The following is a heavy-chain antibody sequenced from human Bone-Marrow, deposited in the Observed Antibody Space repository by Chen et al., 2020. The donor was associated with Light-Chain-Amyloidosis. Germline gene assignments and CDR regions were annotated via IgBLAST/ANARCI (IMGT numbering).Heavy chain of an antibody. D-gene: IGHD3-3*01. CDR3: ARVMTKAVFGVVAAGMDV. Sequence: QVQLVQSGTEVKKPGASVKVSCKASGYTFTGYHIHWVRQAPGQGLEWMGWINPNSGGTNYAQKFQDRVTMTRDRSISTAYMEVSRLRADDTAVYYCARVMTKAVFGVVAAGMDVWGQGTTVTVSS. J-gene: IGHJ6*02. CDR1: GYTFTGYH. V-gene: IGHV1-2*02. CDR2: INPNSGGT.